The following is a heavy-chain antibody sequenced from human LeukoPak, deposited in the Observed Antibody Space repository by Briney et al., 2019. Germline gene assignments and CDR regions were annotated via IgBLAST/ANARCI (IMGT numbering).Heavy chain of an antibody. D-gene: IGHD2-15*01. J-gene: IGHJ4*02. V-gene: IGHV3-23*01. CDR1: GFAFSTYA. CDR2: ISGTGQST. CDR3: ASSSLHCSAGNCPFLADEY. Sequence: LTGGSLRLSCAAPGFAFSTYAVNWVRQAPGKGLEWVSGISGTGQSTHYADSVRGRFTISRDNSENTVNLQMNSLRPDDSAVYYRASSSLHCSAGNCPFLADEYWGQGTLVTVSS.